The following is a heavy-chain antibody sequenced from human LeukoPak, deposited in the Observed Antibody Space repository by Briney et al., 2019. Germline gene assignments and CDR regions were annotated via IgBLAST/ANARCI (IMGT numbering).Heavy chain of an antibody. D-gene: IGHD1-26*01. CDR3: AKGRKVGATVAYFDY. CDR2: ISGSGGST. Sequence: GGSLRLSCAASGFTFSSYAMSWVRQAPGKGLEWVSAISGSGGSTYYADSVKGRFTISRDNSRNTLYLQMNSLRAEDTAVYYCAKGRKVGATVAYFDYWGQGTLVTVSS. CDR1: GFTFSSYA. V-gene: IGHV3-23*01. J-gene: IGHJ4*02.